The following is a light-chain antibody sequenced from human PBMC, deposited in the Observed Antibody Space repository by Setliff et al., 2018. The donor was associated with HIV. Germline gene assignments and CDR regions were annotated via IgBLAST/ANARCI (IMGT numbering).Light chain of an antibody. CDR3: CSYAGSSTFPYV. V-gene: IGLV2-14*03. CDR2: DVS. Sequence: QSALTQPASVSGSPGKSITISCSGNSSDIGGYNYVSWYQQHPGRAPKLVIYDVSDRPSGVSDRFSGSKSGNTASLTISGLQAEDEAHYYCCSYAGSSTFPYVFGTGTKVTVL. J-gene: IGLJ1*01. CDR1: SSDIGGYNY.